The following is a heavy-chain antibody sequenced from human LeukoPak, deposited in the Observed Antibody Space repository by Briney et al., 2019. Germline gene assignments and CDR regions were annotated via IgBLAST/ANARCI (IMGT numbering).Heavy chain of an antibody. CDR2: IYNDGGT. CDR1: GFTVSSNY. V-gene: IGHV3-53*01. Sequence: PGGSLRLSCAASGFTVSSNYMSWVRQAPGKGLEWVSVIYNDGGTYYADPVKGRFIISRDNSKNTLYLQMNSLRAEDTAMYYCTTRSSSGWYSFWGQGALVTVSS. J-gene: IGHJ4*02. CDR3: TTRSSSGWYSF. D-gene: IGHD6-19*01.